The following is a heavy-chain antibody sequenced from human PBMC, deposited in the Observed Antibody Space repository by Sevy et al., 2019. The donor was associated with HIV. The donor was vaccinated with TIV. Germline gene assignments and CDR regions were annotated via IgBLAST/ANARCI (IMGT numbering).Heavy chain of an antibody. J-gene: IGHJ4*02. CDR1: GFTFSSYA. CDR2: ISGGGGST. CDR3: AKPKWTTGTTTSYGY. Sequence: GGSLRLSCAASGFTFSSYAMSWVRQAPGKGLEWVSAISGGGGSTYYADSVKGRFTISRDNSKNTLYLQMNSLRAEDTAVYYSAKPKWTTGTTTSYGYWGQGTLVTDSS. V-gene: IGHV3-23*01. D-gene: IGHD4-17*01.